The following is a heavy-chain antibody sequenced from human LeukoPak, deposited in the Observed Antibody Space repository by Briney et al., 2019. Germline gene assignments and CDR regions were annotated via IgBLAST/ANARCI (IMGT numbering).Heavy chain of an antibody. CDR3: ANQDAPVENYDILTGSLYDY. CDR2: ISGSGGST. CDR1: GFTFSSYA. Sequence: GGSLRLSCAASGFTFSSYAMSWVRQAPGKGLEWVSAISGSGGSTYYADSVKGRFTISRDNSKNTLYLQMNSLRAEDTAVYYCANQDAPVENYDILTGSLYDYWGQGTLVTVSS. J-gene: IGHJ4*02. V-gene: IGHV3-23*01. D-gene: IGHD3-9*01.